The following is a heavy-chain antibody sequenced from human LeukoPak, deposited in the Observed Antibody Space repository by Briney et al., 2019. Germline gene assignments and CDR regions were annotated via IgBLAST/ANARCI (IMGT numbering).Heavy chain of an antibody. D-gene: IGHD5-12*01. CDR1: GFTVSSNY. V-gene: IGHV3-53*04. J-gene: IGHJ6*02. CDR2: IYSGGST. CDR3: ARDAGYSGYDYGDGMDV. Sequence: GGSLRLSCAASGFTVSSNYMSWVRQAPGKGLEWVSVIYSGGSTYYADSVKGRFTTSRHNSKNTLYLQMNSLRAEDTAVYYCARDAGYSGYDYGDGMDVWGQGTTVTVSS.